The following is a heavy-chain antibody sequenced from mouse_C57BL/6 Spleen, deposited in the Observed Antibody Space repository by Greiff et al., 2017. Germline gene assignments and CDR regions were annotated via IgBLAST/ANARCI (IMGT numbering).Heavy chain of an antibody. V-gene: IGHV5-17*01. CDR2: ISSGSSTI. CDR3: SKDSSCYFDY. Sequence: EVMLVESGGGLVKPGGSLKLSCAASGFTFSDYGMHWVRQAPEKGLEWVAYISSGSSTIYYADTVKGRFTISRDNAKNTLFLQMTSLRSEDTAMYYCSKDSSCYFDYWGQGTTLTVSS. D-gene: IGHD3-2*02. J-gene: IGHJ2*01. CDR1: GFTFSDYG.